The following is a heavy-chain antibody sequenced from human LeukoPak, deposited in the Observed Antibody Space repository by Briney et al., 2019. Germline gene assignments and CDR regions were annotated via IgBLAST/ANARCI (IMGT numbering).Heavy chain of an antibody. D-gene: IGHD3-10*01. CDR1: GGSISSYY. J-gene: IGHJ6*03. CDR2: IYYSGSN. CDR3: ARDRMYYGSGSYGYYYYMDV. V-gene: IGHV4-59*01. Sequence: SETLSLTCTVSGGSISSYYWSWIRQPPGKGLEWIGYIYYSGSNNYNPSLKSRVTISVDASKNQFSLKLSSVTDADTAVYYCARDRMYYGSGSYGYYYYMDVWGKGTTVTISS.